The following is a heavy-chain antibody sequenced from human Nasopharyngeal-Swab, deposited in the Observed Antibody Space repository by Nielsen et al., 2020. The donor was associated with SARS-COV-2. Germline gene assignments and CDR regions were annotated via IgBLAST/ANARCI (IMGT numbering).Heavy chain of an antibody. CDR3: ARGPRYCSGGSCYQVFYYYMDV. V-gene: IGHV4-34*01. D-gene: IGHD2-15*01. J-gene: IGHJ6*03. Sequence: SETLSLTCVVYGGSFNGFSWNWIRQPPGKGLEWIGEINHSGSTNYNPSLKSRVTISVDTSKNQFSLKLSSVTAADTAVYYCARGPRYCSGGSCYQVFYYYMDVWGKGTTVTVSS. CDR1: GGSFNGFS. CDR2: INHSGST.